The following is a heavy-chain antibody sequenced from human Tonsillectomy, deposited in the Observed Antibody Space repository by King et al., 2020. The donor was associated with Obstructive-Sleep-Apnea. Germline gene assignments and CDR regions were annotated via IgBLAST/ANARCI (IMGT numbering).Heavy chain of an antibody. CDR1: GFTFSSYS. D-gene: IGHD1-1*01. Sequence: DVQLVESGGGLVKPGGSLRLSCAASGFTFSSYSMNWVRQAPGKGLEGVSSLSSSSRYIYYADSVKGRFTISRDNAKNSPYLQMNSLRAEDTAVYYCARKEERAYYYYGMDVWGQGTTVTVSS. CDR2: LSSSSRYI. J-gene: IGHJ6*02. CDR3: ARKEERAYYYYGMDV. V-gene: IGHV3-21*01.